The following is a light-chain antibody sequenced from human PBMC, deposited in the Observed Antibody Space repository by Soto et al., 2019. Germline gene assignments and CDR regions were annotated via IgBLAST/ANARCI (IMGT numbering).Light chain of an antibody. V-gene: IGKV3-20*01. CDR1: QSVSSSS. Sequence: EIVLTQSPGTLSLSPGEGATLSCRASQSVSSSSLAWYQQKPGQAPRLLIYGASSRATGIPDRFSGSGSGTDFIITISRLEPEDFAVYYCHQYAGSPTFGQGTKVEIK. CDR2: GAS. CDR3: HQYAGSPT. J-gene: IGKJ1*01.